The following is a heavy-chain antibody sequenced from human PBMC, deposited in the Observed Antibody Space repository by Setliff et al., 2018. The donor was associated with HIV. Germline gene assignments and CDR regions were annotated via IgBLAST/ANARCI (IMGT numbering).Heavy chain of an antibody. J-gene: IGHJ3*02. CDR1: GYTFTNYA. CDR2: INAGNGDT. Sequence: ASVKVSCKASGYTFTNYAIHWVRQAPGQRLEWMGWINAGNGDTKYSQKFQGRVTITTDTSASTAYMELNSLSSEDTAVYYCARVAPPYYYDSSGYYAFDIWGQGTMVTVSS. CDR3: ARVAPPYYYDSSGYYAFDI. D-gene: IGHD3-22*01. V-gene: IGHV1-3*01.